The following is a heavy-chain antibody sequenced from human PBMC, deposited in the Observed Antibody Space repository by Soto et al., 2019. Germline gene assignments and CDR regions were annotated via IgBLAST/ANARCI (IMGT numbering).Heavy chain of an antibody. J-gene: IGHJ5*02. Sequence: QITLKESGPTLVKPTQTLTLTCTFSGFSLSTSGVGVGWIRQPPGKALEWLALIYWDDDKRYSPSLKSRLTIPKDPSKNQVVLTMSNMDPVDTAHYYCAHSPPYDYGSGSYYNGYWFDPWGQGTLVTVSS. CDR2: IYWDDDK. D-gene: IGHD3-10*01. CDR3: AHSPPYDYGSGSYYNGYWFDP. CDR1: GFSLSTSGVG. V-gene: IGHV2-5*02.